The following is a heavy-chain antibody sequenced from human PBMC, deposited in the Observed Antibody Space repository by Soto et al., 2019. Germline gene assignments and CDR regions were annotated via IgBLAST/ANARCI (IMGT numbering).Heavy chain of an antibody. Sequence: QVQLQESGPGLVKPSETLSLTCTVSGGSVSSGSYYWSWIRQPPGKGLEWIGYIYYSGSTNYNPSLKSRVTISVDTSKNQFSLKLSSVTAADTAVYYCAREGGTVLTGSHLWGQGTLVTVSS. CDR1: GGSVSSGSYY. V-gene: IGHV4-61*01. CDR2: IYYSGST. J-gene: IGHJ4*02. D-gene: IGHD1-20*01. CDR3: AREGGTVLTGSHL.